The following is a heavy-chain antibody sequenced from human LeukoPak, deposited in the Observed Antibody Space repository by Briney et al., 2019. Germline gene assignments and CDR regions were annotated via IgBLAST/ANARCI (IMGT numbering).Heavy chain of an antibody. J-gene: IGHJ4*02. CDR1: GFTFSSYA. D-gene: IGHD6-19*01. Sequence: GRSLRLSCAASGFTFSSYAMHWVRQAPGKGLEWVAVISYDGSNKYYADSVKGRFTISRDNSKNTLYLQMNSLRAEDTAVYYCARDYSYKVAVAGYWGQGTLVSVSS. V-gene: IGHV3-30*01. CDR2: ISYDGSNK. CDR3: ARDYSYKVAVAGY.